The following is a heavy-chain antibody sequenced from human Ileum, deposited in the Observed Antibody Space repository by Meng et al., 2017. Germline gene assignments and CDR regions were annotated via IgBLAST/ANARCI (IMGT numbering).Heavy chain of an antibody. J-gene: IGHJ5*02. D-gene: IGHD2/OR15-2a*01. V-gene: IGHV3-11*01. CDR1: GFTFSDCF. CDR2: ISSSGGSI. CDR3: ARGTTYCNAVKCAYDP. Sequence: QVQLIQSGGGLVKPGGSLRLSCSAAGFTFSDCFMSWIRRAPGEGLEWVSYISSSGGSIAYADSVKGRFTASRDNSKNALYLQMDSLRAEDTAVYYCARGTTYCNAVKCAYDPWGQGTLVTVSS.